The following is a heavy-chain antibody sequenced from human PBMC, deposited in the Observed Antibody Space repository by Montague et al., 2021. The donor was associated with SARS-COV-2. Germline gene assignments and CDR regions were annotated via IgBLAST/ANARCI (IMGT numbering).Heavy chain of an antibody. V-gene: IGHV4-61*02. CDR2: IYTSGTT. D-gene: IGHD5-12*01. CDR1: GGSISSGSYY. CDR3: ARAHSGGWAHLDN. J-gene: IGHJ4*02. Sequence: TLSLTRTVSGGSISSGSYYWSWIRQPAGKGLEWIGRIYTSGTTDYSFSLKSRVTISVDTSKNQFSLELTSVTAADTAVYYCARAHSGGWAHLDNWGQGSLVTVSS.